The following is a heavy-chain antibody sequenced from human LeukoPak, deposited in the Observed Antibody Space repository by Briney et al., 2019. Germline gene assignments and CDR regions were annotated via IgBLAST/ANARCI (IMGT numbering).Heavy chain of an antibody. Sequence: GGSLRLSCAASGFTFSNYWMSWARQAPGKGLEWVANIKQDGSEKYYVDSVKGRFTISRDNAKNSLYLQMNSPRAEDTAIYYCARAAKTYDYWGQGTLVTVSS. CDR2: IKQDGSEK. CDR3: ARAAKTYDY. J-gene: IGHJ4*02. V-gene: IGHV3-7*01. CDR1: GFTFSNYW.